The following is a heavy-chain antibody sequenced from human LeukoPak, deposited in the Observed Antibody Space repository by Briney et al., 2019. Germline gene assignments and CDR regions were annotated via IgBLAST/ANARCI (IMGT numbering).Heavy chain of an antibody. CDR1: GGSISSYY. CDR3: ARVRKEEVAVAWRAFDI. J-gene: IGHJ3*02. V-gene: IGHV4-4*07. Sequence: PSETLSLTCTVSGGSISSYYWSWIRQPAGKGLEWIGHIYTSGSTNYNPSLKSRATMSVDTSKNQFSLKLSSVTVADTAVYYCARVRKEEVAVAWRAFDIWGQGTMVTVSS. D-gene: IGHD6-19*01. CDR2: IYTSGST.